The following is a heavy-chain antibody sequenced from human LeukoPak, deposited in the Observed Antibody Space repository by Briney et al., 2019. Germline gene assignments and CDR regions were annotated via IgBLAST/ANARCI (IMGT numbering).Heavy chain of an antibody. J-gene: IGHJ4*02. CDR1: GFTFSTYA. CDR3: AKPYDSSLYTNLDY. V-gene: IGHV3-30-3*02. CDR2: ISYDGSKK. Sequence: PGGSLRLSGVASGFTFSTYAMHWVRQAPGKGLDWVTVISYDGSKKYYADSVKGRFTISRGNSKNTLYLQVDSLRSEDTAVYYCAKPYDSSLYTNLDYWGQGTLVTVSS. D-gene: IGHD3-22*01.